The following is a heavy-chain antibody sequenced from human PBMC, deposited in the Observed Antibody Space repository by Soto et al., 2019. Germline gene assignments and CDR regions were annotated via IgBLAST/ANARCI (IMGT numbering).Heavy chain of an antibody. CDR2: ISGSGDRT. CDR3: AKCDGDWNAYFHY. V-gene: IGHV3-23*01. D-gene: IGHD1-1*01. Sequence: EVELLESGGGLVQPGGSLRLSCAASGFTFSNYAMSWVRQTPGKGLEWVSVISGSGDRTYNADSVKGRFTISRDNSKNTLFLQMNSLGAEYTAVYYCAKCDGDWNAYFHYWGQGTLVTVSS. CDR1: GFTFSNYA. J-gene: IGHJ4*02.